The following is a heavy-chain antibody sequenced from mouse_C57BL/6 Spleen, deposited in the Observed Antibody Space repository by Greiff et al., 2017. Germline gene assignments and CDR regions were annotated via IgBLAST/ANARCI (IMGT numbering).Heavy chain of an antibody. CDR2: IYPGSGST. CDR3: ARRGYGSSPYWYFDV. J-gene: IGHJ1*03. V-gene: IGHV1-55*01. Sequence: QVQLQQPGAELVKPGASVKMSCKASGYTFTSYWITWVKQRPGQGLEWIGDIYPGSGSTNYNEKFKSKATLTVDTSSSTAYMQLSSLTSEDSAVYYCARRGYGSSPYWYFDVGGTGTTVTVSS. CDR1: GYTFTSYW. D-gene: IGHD1-1*01.